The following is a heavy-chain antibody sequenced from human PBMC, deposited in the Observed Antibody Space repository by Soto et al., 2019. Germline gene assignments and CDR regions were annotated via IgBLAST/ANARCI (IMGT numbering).Heavy chain of an antibody. J-gene: IGHJ5*02. V-gene: IGHV4-30-2*01. Sequence: HLQLQESGSGLVMPSQTLSLTCAVSGGSISSGGYSWNWIRQPPGKGLEWIGYIYHSGSTLYNPTLKSRVTISADKSKNRFSQKLSSVTAADTAVYYCARDQLEGNWFDPWGQGTLVTVSS. CDR1: GGSISSGGYS. CDR3: ARDQLEGNWFDP. D-gene: IGHD1-1*01. CDR2: IYHSGST.